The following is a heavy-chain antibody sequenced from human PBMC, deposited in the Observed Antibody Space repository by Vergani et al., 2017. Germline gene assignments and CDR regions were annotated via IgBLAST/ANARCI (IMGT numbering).Heavy chain of an antibody. Sequence: EVQLVESGGGLVQPGGSLRLSCAASGFTFSSYEMNWVRQAPGKGLEWVSYISSSGSTIYYADSVKGRFTISRDNAKNSLYLQMNSLRAEDTAVYYCARGPDFRSGYGNFDYWGQGTLVTVSS. CDR1: GFTFSSYE. CDR2: ISSSGSTI. CDR3: ARGPDFRSGYGNFDY. J-gene: IGHJ4*02. D-gene: IGHD3-3*01. V-gene: IGHV3-48*03.